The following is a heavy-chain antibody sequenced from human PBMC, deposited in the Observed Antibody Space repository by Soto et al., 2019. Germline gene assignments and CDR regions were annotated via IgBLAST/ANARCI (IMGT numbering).Heavy chain of an antibody. J-gene: IGHJ3*02. CDR2: IWYDGTNK. Sequence: RGSLRLSCAASGFTFSSYGIHFVRQSPCKWLEWVAVIWYDGTNKYYVDSVKDRFTISKDNSKNTLYLQMNSLRAEDTAIYYCARDIGDQTSRWTDAFDIWGQGTMVTVSS. CDR1: GFTFSSYG. CDR3: ARDIGDQTSRWTDAFDI. D-gene: IGHD6-13*01. V-gene: IGHV3-33*01.